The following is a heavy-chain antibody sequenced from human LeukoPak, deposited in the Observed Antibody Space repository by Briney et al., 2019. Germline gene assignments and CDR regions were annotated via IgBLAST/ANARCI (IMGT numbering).Heavy chain of an antibody. D-gene: IGHD3-10*02. CDR3: AEVGITMIGGV. J-gene: IGHJ6*03. Sequence: PGGSLRLSCAASGFTFDDYDMSWVRQAPGKGLEWVSNINWNGGSANYADSVKGRFTISRDTAKNSLYLQMNSLRAEDTAVYYCAEVGITMIGGVWGKGTTVTIA. V-gene: IGHV3-20*04. CDR1: GFTFDDYD. CDR2: INWNGGSA.